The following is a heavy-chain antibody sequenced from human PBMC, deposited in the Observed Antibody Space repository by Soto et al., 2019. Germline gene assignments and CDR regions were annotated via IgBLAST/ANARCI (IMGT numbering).Heavy chain of an antibody. CDR1: GFTFSSPW. Sequence: EVQLVESGGGLVQPGGSLRLSCAASGFTFSSPWMHWVRQAPGKGLVWVSRINGDGSSTTYADSVKGRLTISGDDAKSTLYLQMNGLRADDTAVCYCERGLEEWGKPTVIWGQGTVVTVSS. J-gene: IGHJ3*02. V-gene: IGHV3-74*01. CDR2: INGDGSST. CDR3: ERGLEEWGKPTVI. D-gene: IGHD3-16*01.